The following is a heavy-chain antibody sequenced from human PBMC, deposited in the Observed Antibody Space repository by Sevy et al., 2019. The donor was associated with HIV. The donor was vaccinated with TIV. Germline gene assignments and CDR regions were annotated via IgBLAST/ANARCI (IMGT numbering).Heavy chain of an antibody. D-gene: IGHD5-12*01. J-gene: IGHJ6*02. Sequence: GSLRLSCAASGFIFRSYAMSWVRQAPGKGLEWVSGISGSGGSTYYADSVKGRFTISRDNFKNTLYLQMNSLRAEDTAVYYCAKAGATKDGMDVWGQRTTVTVSS. CDR2: ISGSGGST. CDR3: AKAGATKDGMDV. CDR1: GFIFRSYA. V-gene: IGHV3-23*01.